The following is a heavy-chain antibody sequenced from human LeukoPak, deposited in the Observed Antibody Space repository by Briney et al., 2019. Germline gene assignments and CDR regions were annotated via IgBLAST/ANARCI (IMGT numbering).Heavy chain of an antibody. D-gene: IGHD4-17*01. Sequence: ASVKASCKASGYTFTCYYMHWVRQAPGQRLEWTGWINPNSGGTNYAQKFQGRVTMTRDTSISTAYMELSRLRSDDTAVYYCASGLTYGDYLANWYYFDYWGQGTLVTVSS. CDR2: INPNSGGT. V-gene: IGHV1-2*02. CDR3: ASGLTYGDYLANWYYFDY. J-gene: IGHJ4*02. CDR1: GYTFTCYY.